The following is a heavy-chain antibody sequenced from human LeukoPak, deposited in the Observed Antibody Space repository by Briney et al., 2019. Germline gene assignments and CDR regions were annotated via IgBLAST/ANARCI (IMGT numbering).Heavy chain of an antibody. CDR3: VREGNQVLTKNFDL. CDR2: ISRHSGCT. D-gene: IGHD4-23*01. V-gene: IGHV1-2*02. J-gene: IGHJ4*02. CDR1: GFTFTDYY. Sequence: ASVKLSRKTSGFTFTDYYIHRVRLAPGQGLELMGYISRHSGCTSFRQSFRGRVTLTTDTSISAAYMDLSRLRSDDTAIYYCVREGNQVLTKNFDLWGQGDLVTVSS.